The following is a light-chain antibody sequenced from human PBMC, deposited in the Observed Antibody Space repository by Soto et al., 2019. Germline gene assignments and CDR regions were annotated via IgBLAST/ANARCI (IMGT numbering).Light chain of an antibody. CDR3: QQYHSYSLT. J-gene: IGKJ4*01. CDR1: QSISSW. V-gene: IGKV1-5*03. CDR2: KAS. Sequence: DIQMTQSPSTLSASVGDRVTITCRASQSISSWLAWYQQKPGKAPKLLIYKASSLEGGVPSRFSGSGSGTDFTLTISSLPPDDFATYYCQQYHSYSLTFGGGTKVYIK.